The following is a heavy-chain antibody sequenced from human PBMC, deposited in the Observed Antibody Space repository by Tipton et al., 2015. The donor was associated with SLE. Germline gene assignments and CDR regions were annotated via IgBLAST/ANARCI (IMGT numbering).Heavy chain of an antibody. CDR1: GGSISSGGYY. D-gene: IGHD2-2*01. CDR3: ATYADIVVVPAEVSYYYYGMDV. CDR2: IYYSGST. V-gene: IGHV4-31*03. Sequence: TLSLTCTVSGGSISSGGYYWSWIRQHPGKGLEWIGYIYYSGSTYYNPSRKSRIPISVETSKNQFSLKRTSVTAADTAVYYCATYADIVVVPAEVSYYYYGMDVWGQGTTVTVSS. J-gene: IGHJ6*02.